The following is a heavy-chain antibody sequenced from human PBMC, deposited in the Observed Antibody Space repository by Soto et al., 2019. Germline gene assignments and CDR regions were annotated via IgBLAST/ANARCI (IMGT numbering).Heavy chain of an antibody. V-gene: IGHV3-33*01. Sequence: PGGSLRLSCAASGFTFSSYGMHWVRQAPGKGLEWVAVIWYDGSNKYYADSVKGRFTISRDNSKNTLYLQMNGLRAEDTAVYYCARDRGGGDFWSGYKIINYFDYWGQGTLVTVS. CDR1: GFTFSSYG. J-gene: IGHJ4*02. CDR3: ARDRGGGDFWSGYKIINYFDY. CDR2: IWYDGSNK. D-gene: IGHD3-3*01.